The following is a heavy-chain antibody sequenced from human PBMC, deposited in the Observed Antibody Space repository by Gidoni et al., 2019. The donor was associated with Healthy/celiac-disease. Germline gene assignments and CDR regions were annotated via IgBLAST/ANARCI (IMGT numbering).Heavy chain of an antibody. D-gene: IGHD3-3*01. CDR3: AKDPYYDFWSGPAVDY. CDR2: ISGSGGST. V-gene: IGHV3-23*01. CDR1: GFTFSSYA. J-gene: IGHJ4*02. Sequence: AASGFTFSSYAMSWVRQAPGKGLEWVSAISGSGGSTYYADSVKGRFTISRDNSKNTLYLQMNSLRAEDTAVYYCAKDPYYDFWSGPAVDYWGQGTLVTVSS.